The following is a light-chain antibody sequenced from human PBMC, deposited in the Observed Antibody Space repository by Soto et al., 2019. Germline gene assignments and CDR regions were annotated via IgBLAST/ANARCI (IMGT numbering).Light chain of an antibody. V-gene: IGLV1-40*01. Sequence: QPVLTQPPSVSGAPGQRVTISCTGSISNIGAGYDVHWYQQLPGTAPKLLIYTNLNRPSGVPDRFSGSKSGTSASLAITGLQTEDEADYYCQSYDSSLSGWVFGGGTKVTVL. CDR2: TNL. CDR3: QSYDSSLSGWV. CDR1: ISNIGAGYD. J-gene: IGLJ3*02.